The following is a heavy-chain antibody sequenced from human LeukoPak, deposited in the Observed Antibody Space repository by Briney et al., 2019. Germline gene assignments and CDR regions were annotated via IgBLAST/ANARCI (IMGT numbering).Heavy chain of an antibody. CDR2: ISTSGST. V-gene: IGHV4-4*07. CDR1: GGSTSSYY. J-gene: IGHJ4*02. Sequence: SETLSLTCTVSGGSTSSYYWSWIRQPAGKGLEWIGRISTSGSTNYNPSLKSRVTMSVDTSKNQFSLKLSSVTAADTAVYYCASYCSSTSCYSIGGQGTLVTVSS. CDR3: ASYCSSTSCYSI. D-gene: IGHD2-2*02.